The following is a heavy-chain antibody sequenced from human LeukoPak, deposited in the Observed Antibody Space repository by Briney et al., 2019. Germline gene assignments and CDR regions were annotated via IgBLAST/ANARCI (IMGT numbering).Heavy chain of an antibody. D-gene: IGHD3-3*01. CDR3: VRAGRRLFGVLIPLSFDY. J-gene: IGHJ4*02. CDR2: IIPSDGFT. Sequence: ASVKVSCKASGYTFSSYYVHWVRQAPGQGLEWMGMIIPSDGFTSYAQKFQGRVTMTRDMSTSTVYMELSSLRSDDTAVYYCVRAGRRLFGVLIPLSFDYWGQGTPVTVSS. CDR1: GYTFSSYY. V-gene: IGHV1-46*01.